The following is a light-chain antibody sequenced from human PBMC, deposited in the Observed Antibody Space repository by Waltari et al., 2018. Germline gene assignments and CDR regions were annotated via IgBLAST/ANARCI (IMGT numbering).Light chain of an antibody. CDR2: DVS. CDR1: SSDIGGYDF. CDR3: SSYTSRNTHVI. Sequence: QSALIQPASVSGSPGQSITISCTGSSSDIGGYDFVSCYQRRPGKAPHCLISDVSRRPSAFSKRFSGSKSGNRASMTISGLRPEDEGDYYCSSYTSRNTHVIFGGGTKLTVL. J-gene: IGLJ2*01. V-gene: IGLV2-14*03.